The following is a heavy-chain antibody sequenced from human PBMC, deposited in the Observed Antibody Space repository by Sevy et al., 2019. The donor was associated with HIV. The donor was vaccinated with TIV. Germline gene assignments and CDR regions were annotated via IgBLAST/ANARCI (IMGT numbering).Heavy chain of an antibody. CDR2: ISYDGSNK. CDR1: GFTFSSYA. CDR3: ARGKGDIVVVPAALGMDV. J-gene: IGHJ6*02. V-gene: IGHV3-30*04. Sequence: GGSLRRSCAASGFTFSSYAMHWVRQAPGKGLEWVAVISYDGSNKYYADSVKGRFTISCDNSRNRLYLQMNSLRVEDTAVYYCARGKGDIVVVPAALGMDVWGQGTTVTVSS. D-gene: IGHD2-2*01.